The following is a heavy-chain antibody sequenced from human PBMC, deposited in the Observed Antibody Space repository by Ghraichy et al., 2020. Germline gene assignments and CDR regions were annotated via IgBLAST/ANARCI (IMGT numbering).Heavy chain of an antibody. CDR2: ISGSGGNT. CDR3: AKAGTYYFDISGYYYIDY. Sequence: GSLRLSCAASGFTFSSYVMSWVRQPPGKGLEWVSAISGSGGNTYFADSVKGRFTISRDNSKNTLYLQMNSLRAEDTALYYCAKAGTYYFDISGYYYIDYWGQGTLVTVSS. V-gene: IGHV3-23*01. J-gene: IGHJ4*02. D-gene: IGHD3-22*01. CDR1: GFTFSSYV.